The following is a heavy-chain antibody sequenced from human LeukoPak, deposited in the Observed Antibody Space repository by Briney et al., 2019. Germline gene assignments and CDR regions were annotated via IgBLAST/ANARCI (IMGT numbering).Heavy chain of an antibody. CDR3: AKGSSSSVYYWTGIDY. J-gene: IGHJ4*02. CDR1: GFTFTIYG. CDR2: IRYDGSNK. Sequence: GGSLRLSCAASGFTFTIYGMHWVRQAPGKGMEWVAFIRYDGSNKYYADSVKGRFTFSRDNSKNTLYLQMNSLIAEDTAAYYCAKGSSSSVYYWTGIDYWGQGTLVTVS. V-gene: IGHV3-30*02. D-gene: IGHD3-22*01.